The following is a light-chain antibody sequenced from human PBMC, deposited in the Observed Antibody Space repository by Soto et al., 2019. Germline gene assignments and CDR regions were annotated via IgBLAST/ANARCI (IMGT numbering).Light chain of an antibody. V-gene: IGLV2-8*01. CDR3: ISHVGHSNV. J-gene: IGLJ1*01. Sequence: QSALTQPPSASGSPGQSVTISCTGTSSDVGGSDYVSWYQQHPGKAPKLMIYDVSKRPSGVPDRFSGSKSGNMASLTVSGLQADDEADYYCISHVGHSNVFGTGTKLTVL. CDR2: DVS. CDR1: SSDVGGSDY.